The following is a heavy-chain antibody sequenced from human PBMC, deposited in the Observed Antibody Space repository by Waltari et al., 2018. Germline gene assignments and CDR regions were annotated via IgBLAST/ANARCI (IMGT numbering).Heavy chain of an antibody. CDR3: ARRGGSTWFFDY. D-gene: IGHD6-13*01. CDR1: GVSISSSSHY. V-gene: IGHV4-39*01. J-gene: IGHJ4*02. CDR2: IYYSGRT. Sequence: QLQLQESGPGLVKPSETLSLTCTVSGVSISSSSHYWDWIRQPPGMGLEWIGSIYYSGRTYYNPSLKSRVTISVDTSKNQFSLKLSSVTAADTAVYYCARRGGSTWFFDYWGQGTLVTVSS.